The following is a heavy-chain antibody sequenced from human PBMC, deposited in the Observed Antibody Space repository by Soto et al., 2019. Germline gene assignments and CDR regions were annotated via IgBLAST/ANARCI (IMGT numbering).Heavy chain of an antibody. J-gene: IGHJ6*02. CDR2: IYSGGST. CDR1: GFTVSSNY. Sequence: WGSLRLSCAASGFTVSSNYISFFRHAPVEGLEWVSVIYSGGSTYYADSVKGRFTISRDNSKNTLYLQMNSLRAEDTAVYYCARGTRYYYYYGMDVWGQGTTVTVSS. CDR3: ARGTRYYYYYGMDV. V-gene: IGHV3-53*01.